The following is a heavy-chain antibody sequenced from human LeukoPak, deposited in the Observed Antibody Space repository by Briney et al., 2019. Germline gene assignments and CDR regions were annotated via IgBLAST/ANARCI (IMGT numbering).Heavy chain of an antibody. J-gene: IGHJ3*02. CDR1: GGSISSNNW. CDR2: MYHSGSA. CDR3: ARDYYSLKTGRVRAFDI. Sequence: SETLSLTCAVAGGSISSNNWWSWVRQPPNKGLEWIGEMYHSGSAIYNPSLKSRVTISVDKSKNQFSLKLSSVTAADTAVYYCARDYYSLKTGRVRAFDIWGQGTMVTVSS. D-gene: IGHD3-10*01. V-gene: IGHV4-4*02.